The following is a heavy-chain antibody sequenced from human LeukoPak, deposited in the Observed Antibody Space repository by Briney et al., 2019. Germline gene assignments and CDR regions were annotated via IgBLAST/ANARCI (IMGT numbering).Heavy chain of an antibody. V-gene: IGHV4-34*01. CDR3: ASLRRGELYSLGY. CDR2: INHSGST. D-gene: IGHD3-16*01. J-gene: IGHJ4*02. Sequence: PSETLSLTCAVYGGSFSGYYWSWIRQPPGKGLEWIGEINHSGSTNYNPSLKSRVTISVDTSKNQFSLKLSSVTAADTAAYYCASLRRGELYSLGYWGQGTLVTVSS. CDR1: GGSFSGYY.